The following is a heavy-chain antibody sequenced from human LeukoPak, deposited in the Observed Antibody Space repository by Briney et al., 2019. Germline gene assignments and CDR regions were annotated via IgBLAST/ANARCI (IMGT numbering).Heavy chain of an antibody. J-gene: IGHJ4*02. CDR3: ARGPITAAFDY. CDR1: GYTFTNYG. Sequence: ASVKVSCKASGYTFTNYGIRWVRQAPGQGLEWMGWINPDNGGSGDAQKFQGRVTLTRDTSVNTVYMELTRLRSDDTAMYYCARGPITAAFDYWGQGTLVTVSS. D-gene: IGHD5-12*01. V-gene: IGHV1-2*02. CDR2: INPDNGGS.